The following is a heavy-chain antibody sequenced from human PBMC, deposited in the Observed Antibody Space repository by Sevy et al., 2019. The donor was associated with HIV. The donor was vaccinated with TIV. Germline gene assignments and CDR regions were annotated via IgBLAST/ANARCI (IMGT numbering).Heavy chain of an antibody. CDR2: ISYDGTDT. CDR3: AKAAIVVVSASPNCFDS. Sequence: GGSLRLSCAASGFTFNTYGMNWVRQTPGKGLEWVAVISYDGTDTYYADSVKGRFTISKDNSKNTLSLQMNSLRVEDTAVYYCAKAAIVVVSASPNCFDSWGPGTVVTVSS. CDR1: GFTFNTYG. V-gene: IGHV3-30*18. J-gene: IGHJ4*02. D-gene: IGHD2-21*02.